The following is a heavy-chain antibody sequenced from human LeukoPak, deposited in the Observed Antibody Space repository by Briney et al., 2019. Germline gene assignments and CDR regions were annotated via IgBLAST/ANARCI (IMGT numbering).Heavy chain of an antibody. J-gene: IGHJ4*02. Sequence: SETLSFTCTIFGASTSDYHWSWVRQPPGKGLEWIGYIHHTGSFDYNPSLNSRATISLDTSKNQFSLKLTSVTAADTAVYYCTRGHWALDCWGQGPLVTVSS. CDR2: IHHTGSF. V-gene: IGHV4-59*01. D-gene: IGHD3-16*01. CDR3: TRGHWALDC. CDR1: GASTSDYH.